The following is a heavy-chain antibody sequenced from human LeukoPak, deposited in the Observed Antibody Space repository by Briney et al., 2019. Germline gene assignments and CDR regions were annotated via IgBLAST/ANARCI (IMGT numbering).Heavy chain of an antibody. D-gene: IGHD3-10*01. CDR2: IYTSGST. J-gene: IGHJ6*03. V-gene: IGHV4-4*09. CDR3: ARRRTSYYGSGSYYKDYYYYMDV. CDR1: GGSISSYY. Sequence: TSETLSLTCTVSGGSISSYYWSWIRQPPGKGLECIGYIYTSGSTNYNPSLKSRVTISVGTSKNQLSLKLNSVTAADTAVYYCARRRTSYYGSGSYYKDYYYYMDVWGKGTTVTVSS.